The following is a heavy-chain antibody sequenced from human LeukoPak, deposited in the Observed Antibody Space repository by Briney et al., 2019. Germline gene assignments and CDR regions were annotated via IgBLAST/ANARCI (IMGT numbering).Heavy chain of an antibody. CDR2: ISYDGSNK. Sequence: GGSLRLSCAASGFTFSSYGMHWVRQAPGKGLEWVAVISYDGSNKYYADSVKGRFTISRDNSKNTLYLQMNSLRAEDTAVYYCAKDRLLLIWGQGTMVTVSS. CDR3: AKDRLLLI. D-gene: IGHD3-22*01. J-gene: IGHJ3*02. CDR1: GFTFSSYG. V-gene: IGHV3-30*18.